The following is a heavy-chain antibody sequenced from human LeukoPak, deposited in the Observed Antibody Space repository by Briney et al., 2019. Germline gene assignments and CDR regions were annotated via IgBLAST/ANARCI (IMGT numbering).Heavy chain of an antibody. V-gene: IGHV4-59*01. CDR3: GYSGYANRLGAFDY. CDR2: IYYSGST. CDR1: GGSISSYY. Sequence: SETLSLTCTVSGGSISSYYWSWIRQPPGKGLEWIGYIYYSGSTNYNPSLKSRVTISVDTSKNQFSLKLSSVTAADTAVYYCGYSGYANRLGAFDYWGQGTLVTVSS. D-gene: IGHD5-12*01. J-gene: IGHJ4*02.